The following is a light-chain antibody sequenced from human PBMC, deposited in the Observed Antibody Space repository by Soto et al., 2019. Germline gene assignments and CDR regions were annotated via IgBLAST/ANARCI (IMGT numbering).Light chain of an antibody. CDR2: GAF. CDR3: QQYGSSPFT. J-gene: IGKJ4*01. CDR1: QSVSSSF. Sequence: EIVLTQSPGTLSLSPGERATLSCRASQSVSSSFLAWYQQKPGQAPRLLIYGAFNRATGIPDRFSGSGSGTDFTLTISRLEPEDFAVYYCQQYGSSPFTFGGGTKVEIK. V-gene: IGKV3-20*01.